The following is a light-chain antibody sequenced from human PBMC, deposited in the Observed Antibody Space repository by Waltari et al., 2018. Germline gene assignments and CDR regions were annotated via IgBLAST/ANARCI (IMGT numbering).Light chain of an antibody. CDR1: TSDVGSGNL. CDR2: EVT. V-gene: IGLV2-23*02. J-gene: IGLJ3*02. Sequence: SALTQPASVSGSLGQSITISCSGSTSDVGSGNLDSWYQQFPGTVPKLIIYEVTKRPSGVSSRFSGSKSGNMASLTISGLQPEDEADYYCCSYRIGSTPGVFGGGTKVTVL. CDR3: CSYRIGSTPGV.